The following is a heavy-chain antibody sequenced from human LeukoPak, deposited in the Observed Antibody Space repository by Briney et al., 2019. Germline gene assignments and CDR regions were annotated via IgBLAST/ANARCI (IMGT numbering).Heavy chain of an antibody. CDR2: IFPGDSET. CDR1: GYSFTTHW. V-gene: IGHV5-51*01. J-gene: IGHJ4*02. CDR3: ATSESQTKFDY. Sequence: GESLKISCKGSGYSFTTHWIGWVRQMPGKGPEWMGIIFPGDSETLYSASLQGQVTISADKSINTAYLQWSSLKATDTAMYYCATSESQTKFDYWGQGTLVTVSS. D-gene: IGHD1/OR15-1a*01.